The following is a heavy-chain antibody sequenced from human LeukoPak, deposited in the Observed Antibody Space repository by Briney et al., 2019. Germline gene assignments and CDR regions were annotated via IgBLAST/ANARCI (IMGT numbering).Heavy chain of an antibody. CDR1: GFTFSSYA. Sequence: QSGGSLRLSCAASGFTFSSYAMSWVRQAPGKGLEWVSAISGSGGSTYYADSVKGRFTISRDNSKNTLYLQMNSLRAEDTAVYYCARDGGYGPYYYYYYMDVWGKGTTVTVSS. J-gene: IGHJ6*03. D-gene: IGHD1-26*01. CDR2: ISGSGGST. CDR3: ARDGGYGPYYYYYYMDV. V-gene: IGHV3-23*01.